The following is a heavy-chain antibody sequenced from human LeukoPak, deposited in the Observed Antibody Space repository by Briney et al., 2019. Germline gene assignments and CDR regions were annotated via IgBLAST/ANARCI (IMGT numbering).Heavy chain of an antibody. D-gene: IGHD2/OR15-2a*01. CDR3: ARPRFYNIDGCQVGGMDV. J-gene: IGHJ6*02. CDR1: GGSISGYY. CDR2: IYIYNSAST. Sequence: PSETLSLTCTVSGGSISGYYWSWIRQPPGKGLEWFGYIYIYNSASTNYSPSLKSGVTISADTSTTHSSLTLPSVTAVDTAIYYCARPRFYNIDGCQVGGMDVWGQGTTVIVSS. V-gene: IGHV4-59*08.